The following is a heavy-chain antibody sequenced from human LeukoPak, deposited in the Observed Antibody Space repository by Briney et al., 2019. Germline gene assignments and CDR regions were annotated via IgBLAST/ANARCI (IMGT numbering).Heavy chain of an antibody. CDR2: IDGSGSTI. D-gene: IGHD3-16*01. Sequence: GGSLRLSCAASGFTFSDFYMGWIRQAPGKGLEWLSYIDGSGSTIYYTDSVKGRFTISRDNAKNSLYLQMDSLRADDTAVYYCARVEVCDSCFDQWGQGTLVTVSS. CDR3: ARVEVCDSCFDQ. CDR1: GFTFSDFY. V-gene: IGHV3-11*01. J-gene: IGHJ4*02.